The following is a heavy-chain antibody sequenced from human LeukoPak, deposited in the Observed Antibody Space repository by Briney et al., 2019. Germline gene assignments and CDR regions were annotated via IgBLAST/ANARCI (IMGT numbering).Heavy chain of an antibody. CDR1: GFTFSSYA. J-gene: IGHJ6*04. Sequence: GGPLRLSCAASGFTFSSYAMHWVRQAPGKGLEWVAVISYDGSNKYYADSVKGRFTISRDNSKNTLYLQMNSLRAEDTAVYYCAELGITMIGGVWGKGTTVTISS. V-gene: IGHV3-30*04. CDR2: ISYDGSNK. CDR3: AELGITMIGGV. D-gene: IGHD3-10*02.